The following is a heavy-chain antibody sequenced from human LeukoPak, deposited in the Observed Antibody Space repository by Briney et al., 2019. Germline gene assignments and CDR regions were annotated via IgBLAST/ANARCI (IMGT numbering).Heavy chain of an antibody. D-gene: IGHD1-1*01. J-gene: IGHJ3*02. V-gene: IGHV3-23*01. CDR3: AKPPNHLERPSPFDI. CDR2: ISGSGGST. CDR1: GFTFSSYA. Sequence: GGSLRLSCAASGFTFSSYAMSWVRQAPGKGLEWVSAISGSGGSTYYVDSVKGRFTISRDNSKNTLYLQMNSLRAEDTAVYYCAKPPNHLERPSPFDIWGQGTMVTVSS.